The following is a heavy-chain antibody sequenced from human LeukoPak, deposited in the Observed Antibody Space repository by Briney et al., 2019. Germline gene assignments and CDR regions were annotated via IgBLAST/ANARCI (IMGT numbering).Heavy chain of an antibody. V-gene: IGHV4-31*03. D-gene: IGHD2-15*01. Sequence: PSETPSLTCTVSGGSISSGGYYWTWIRQHPGKGLEWIGYTYYGGSTYYNPSLKSRVTISVDTSKNQFSLRLSSVTAADTAVYYCALGYCGGGSCYAREYFQHWGQGTLVTVSS. CDR2: TYYGGST. CDR3: ALGYCGGGSCYAREYFQH. CDR1: GGSISSGGYY. J-gene: IGHJ1*01.